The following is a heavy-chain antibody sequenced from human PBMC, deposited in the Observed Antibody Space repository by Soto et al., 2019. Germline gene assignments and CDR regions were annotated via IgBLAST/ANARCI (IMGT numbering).Heavy chain of an antibody. CDR3: AGGGYYEYFHY. V-gene: IGHV4-61*01. CDR2: IYHNGRT. J-gene: IGHJ1*01. Sequence: QVQLQESGPRLVKPSETLSLTCTVSGGSVSSGSYYWSWIRQPPGRGLEWIAYIYHNGRTNYNPSLKRRVTISVDTCKKQISLKLSSVTAADTAIYYCAGGGYYEYFHYCGQGTLVTVSS. D-gene: IGHD6-25*01. CDR1: GGSVSSGSYY.